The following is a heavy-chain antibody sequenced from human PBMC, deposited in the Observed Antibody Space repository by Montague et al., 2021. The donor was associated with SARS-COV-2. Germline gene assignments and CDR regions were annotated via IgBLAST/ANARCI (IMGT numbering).Heavy chain of an antibody. J-gene: IGHJ6*02. CDR2: IYYSGST. V-gene: IGHV4-59*12. Sequence: SETLSLTCTVSGGSISSYYWSWIRQPPGKGLEWIGYIYYSGSTYYNPSLKSRVTISVDTSKNQFSLKLSSVTAADTAMYYCARDYGDYGSGYYYGLDVWGQGTTVTVSS. CDR3: ARDYGDYGSGYYYGLDV. CDR1: GGSISSYY. D-gene: IGHD4-17*01.